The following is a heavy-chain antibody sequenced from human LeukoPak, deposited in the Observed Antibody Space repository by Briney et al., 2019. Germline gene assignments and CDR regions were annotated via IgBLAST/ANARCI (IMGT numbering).Heavy chain of an antibody. J-gene: IGHJ4*02. V-gene: IGHV3-11*01. CDR2: ITSSGTTS. D-gene: IGHD4-17*01. CDR3: ARGPDYGDPD. Sequence: GGSLRLSCTASGFTFSDHYMSWFSLSPGKGLEWLSYITSSGTTSDYADSVKGRFTISRDNAKNSRYLQMNSLRPEDTAVYYCARGPDYGDPDWGQGPLVTVSS. CDR1: GFTFSDHY.